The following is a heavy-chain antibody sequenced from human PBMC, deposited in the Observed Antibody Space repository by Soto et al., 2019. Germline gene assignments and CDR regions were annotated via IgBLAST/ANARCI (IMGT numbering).Heavy chain of an antibody. CDR1: GGSFSGYY. Sequence: SETLSLTCAVYGGSFSGYYWSWIRQPPGKGLEWIGSIYYSGSTYYNPSLKSRVTISVDTSKNQFSLKLSSVTAADTAVYYCATQEVGGSYVYTFDPWGQGTLVTVSS. V-gene: IGHV4-34*01. CDR2: IYYSGST. CDR3: ATQEVGGSYVYTFDP. D-gene: IGHD1-26*01. J-gene: IGHJ5*02.